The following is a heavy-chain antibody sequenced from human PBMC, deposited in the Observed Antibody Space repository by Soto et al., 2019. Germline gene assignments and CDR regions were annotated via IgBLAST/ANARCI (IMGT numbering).Heavy chain of an antibody. J-gene: IGHJ3*01. Sequence: QVQLVQSGAAVRKPGSSVKVSCKASGGTFTKYAITWVRQAPRQGLEWMGGIVPLPGTTNYAPKFRGRVTISADASRSTADLALSSLRSEDTAVYYCASGVEGLGGSSGWTEYAFHVWGQGTMVIVSS. CDR2: IVPLPGTT. CDR3: ASGVEGLGGSSGWTEYAFHV. V-gene: IGHV1-69*01. D-gene: IGHD6-19*01. CDR1: GGTFTKYA.